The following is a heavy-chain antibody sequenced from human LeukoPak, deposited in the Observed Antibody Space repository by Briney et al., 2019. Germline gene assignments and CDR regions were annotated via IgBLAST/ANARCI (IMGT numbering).Heavy chain of an antibody. V-gene: IGHV3-74*01. CDR2: MNPDGSRI. D-gene: IGHD3-3*01. Sequence: GGSLRLSCAASGFTFRRYWMHWVRQAPGKGLVWVSRMNPDGSRINYADSVKGRFTISRENANNMLYLQMNSLRVEDTGLYYCARERWSLYSNDYYYYGLDVWGQGTTVTVSS. CDR3: ARERWSLYSNDYYYYGLDV. CDR1: GFTFRRYW. J-gene: IGHJ6*02.